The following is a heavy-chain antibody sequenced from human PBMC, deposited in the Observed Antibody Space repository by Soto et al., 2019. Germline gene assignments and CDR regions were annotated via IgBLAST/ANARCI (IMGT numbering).Heavy chain of an antibody. V-gene: IGHV1-69*12. CDR3: VRVVAIPRYPDH. CDR1: GGTISSYA. D-gene: IGHD1-26*01. CDR2: IVPIVGTT. J-gene: IGHJ5*02. Sequence: QVQLVQSGAEVRQPASSVKVSCQTSGGTISSYAISWVRQAPGQGLELMGGIVPIVGTTTYAQKFQGRVTITADEATSTSDMQLSRLRSDDTAVYYCVRVVAIPRYPDHWGHGTLVTVSS.